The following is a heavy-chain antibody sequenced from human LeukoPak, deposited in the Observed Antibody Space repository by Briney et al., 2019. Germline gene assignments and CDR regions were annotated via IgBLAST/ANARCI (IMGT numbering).Heavy chain of an antibody. CDR3: ARESSVASGDY. CDR1: GYTFTGYY. J-gene: IGHJ4*02. CDR2: INPNSGGT. V-gene: IGHV1-2*04. D-gene: IGHD6-19*01. Sequence: ASLKVSCKASGYTFTGYYMHWVRQAPGQGLEWMGWINPNSGGTNYAQKFQGWVTMTRDTSISTAYMELSRLRSDDTAVYYCARESSVASGDYWGQGTLVTVSS.